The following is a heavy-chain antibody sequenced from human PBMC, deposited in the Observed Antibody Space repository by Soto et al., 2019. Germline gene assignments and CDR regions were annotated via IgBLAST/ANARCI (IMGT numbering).Heavy chain of an antibody. CDR3: ARCGAESYYYYMDV. J-gene: IGHJ6*03. Sequence: QVQLAQSGAEVKKPGASVKVSCKASGYTFTGYYMHWMRQAPGQGLEWMGWINPNSGGTNYAQKFQGWVTMTRDTSISTAYMELSRLRSDDTAVYYCARCGAESYYYYMDVWGKGTTVTVSS. D-gene: IGHD1-26*01. CDR2: INPNSGGT. V-gene: IGHV1-2*04. CDR1: GYTFTGYY.